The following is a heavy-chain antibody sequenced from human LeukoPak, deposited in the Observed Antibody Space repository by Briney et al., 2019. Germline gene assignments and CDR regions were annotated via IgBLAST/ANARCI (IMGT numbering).Heavy chain of an antibody. D-gene: IGHD3-10*01. CDR1: GYTFTSYV. V-gene: IGHV7-4-1*02. Sequence: ASVKVSCKASGYTFTSYVMNWVRQAPGQGLEWMGWINTNTGNPTSAQGFXGXVVFSLDTSVSTAYLQISSLKAEDTAMDYMARWGXXSGSYPNGGFDPWGQGTLVTVSS. J-gene: IGHJ5*02. CDR2: INTNTGNP. CDR3: ARWGXXSGSYPNGGFDP.